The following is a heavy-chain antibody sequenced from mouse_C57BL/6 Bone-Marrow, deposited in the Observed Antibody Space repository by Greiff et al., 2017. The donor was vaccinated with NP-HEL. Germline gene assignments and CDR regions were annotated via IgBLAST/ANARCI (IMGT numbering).Heavy chain of an antibody. D-gene: IGHD2-3*01. J-gene: IGHJ2*01. CDR1: GYTFTDYN. CDR2: INPNNGGA. Sequence: VQLQQSGPELVKPGASVKIPCKASGYTFTDYNMDWVKQSHGKSLEWIGDINPNNGGAIYNQKFKGKATLTVDKSSSTAYMELRSLTSEDTAVYYCARRWLLPFDYWGQGTTLTVSS. V-gene: IGHV1-18*01. CDR3: ARRWLLPFDY.